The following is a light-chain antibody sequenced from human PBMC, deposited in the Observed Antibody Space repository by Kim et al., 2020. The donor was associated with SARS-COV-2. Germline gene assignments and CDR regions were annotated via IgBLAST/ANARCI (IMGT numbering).Light chain of an antibody. CDR3: ATWDDSLEDWV. J-gene: IGLJ3*02. V-gene: IGLV1-44*01. CDR1: SSNIEINT. CDR2: NND. Sequence: GQGVKVTLTGSSSNIEINTVHWYQQLPGPAPDLLIYNNDGRPSGVPERFSGSKSGTSASLTISGLQADDEADYYCATWDDSLEDWVFGGGTKVTVL.